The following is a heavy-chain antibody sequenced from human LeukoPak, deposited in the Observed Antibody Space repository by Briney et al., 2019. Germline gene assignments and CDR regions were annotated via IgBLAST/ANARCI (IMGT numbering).Heavy chain of an antibody. J-gene: IGHJ4*02. Sequence: GGSLSLSCAASGITFSSYWMHWVRQPPGKGLVWVSRITSDGSNTNYADSVKGRFTISRDNAKNTLYLHMNSLRAEDTAVYYCARGGRIQLERRGYFDYWGQGTLVTVSS. CDR1: GITFSSYW. V-gene: IGHV3-74*01. D-gene: IGHD1-1*01. CDR2: ITSDGSNT. CDR3: ARGGRIQLERRGYFDY.